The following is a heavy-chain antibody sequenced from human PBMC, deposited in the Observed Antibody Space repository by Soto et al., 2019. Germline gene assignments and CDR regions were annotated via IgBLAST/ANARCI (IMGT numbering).Heavy chain of an antibody. Sequence: SETLSLTCTVSGGSISSYYWSWIRQPPGKGLEWIGYIYYSGSTNYNPSLKSRVTISVDTSKNQFSLKLSSVTAADTAVYYCTRGYSGYDPLYWGQGTLVTVSS. J-gene: IGHJ4*02. V-gene: IGHV4-59*01. CDR1: GGSISSYY. CDR3: TRGYSGYDPLY. D-gene: IGHD5-12*01. CDR2: IYYSGST.